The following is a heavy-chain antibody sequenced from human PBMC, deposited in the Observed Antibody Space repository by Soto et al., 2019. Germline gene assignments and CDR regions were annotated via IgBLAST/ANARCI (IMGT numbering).Heavy chain of an antibody. CDR1: GFTFSSYS. D-gene: IGHD6-19*01. CDR2: ISSSSSYI. CDR3: ARDSGTVTVADLDY. J-gene: IGHJ4*02. Sequence: GGSLRLSCAASGFTFSSYSMNWVRQAPGKGLEWVSSISSSSSYIYYADSVKGRFTISRDNAKNSLYLQMNSLRAEDTAVYYCARDSGTVTVADLDYWGQGTLATVSS. V-gene: IGHV3-21*01.